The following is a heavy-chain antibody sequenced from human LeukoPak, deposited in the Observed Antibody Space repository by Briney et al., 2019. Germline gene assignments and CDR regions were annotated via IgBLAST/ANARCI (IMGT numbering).Heavy chain of an antibody. D-gene: IGHD2-15*01. J-gene: IGHJ6*02. Sequence: GASVKVSCKASGGTFSSYAISWVRQAPGQGLEWMGGIIPIFGTANYAQKFQGRVTITTDESTSTAYMELSSLRSEDTAVYYCASLGYCSGGSCFNYGMDVWGQGTTVTVSS. CDR3: ASLGYCSGGSCFNYGMDV. CDR1: GGTFSSYA. CDR2: IIPIFGTA. V-gene: IGHV1-69*05.